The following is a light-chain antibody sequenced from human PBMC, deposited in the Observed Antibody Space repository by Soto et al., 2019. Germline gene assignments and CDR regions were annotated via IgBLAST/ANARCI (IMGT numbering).Light chain of an antibody. J-gene: IGKJ4*01. CDR3: QQDDDLPLT. Sequence: DIQMTQSPSSLSASVGDRVTITCQASQDITNYLNWYQQKPGKAPNLLIYGASDLQTGVPSRFSGSRSGTDFTFTINSLQPEDVATYYCQQDDDLPLTFGGGTKVEI. V-gene: IGKV1-33*01. CDR2: GAS. CDR1: QDITNY.